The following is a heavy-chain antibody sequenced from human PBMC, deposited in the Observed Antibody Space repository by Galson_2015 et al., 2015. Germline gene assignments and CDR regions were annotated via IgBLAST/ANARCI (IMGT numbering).Heavy chain of an antibody. Sequence: TLSLTCTVSGGSISSGGYYWSWIRQHPGKGLEWIGCIYYSGSTYYNPSLKSRVTISVDTSKNQFSLKLSSVTAADTAVYYCARDVDGYNRLDYWGKGTLVTVSS. CDR1: GGSISSGGYY. D-gene: IGHD5-24*01. CDR2: IYYSGST. J-gene: IGHJ4*02. V-gene: IGHV4-31*03. CDR3: ARDVDGYNRLDY.